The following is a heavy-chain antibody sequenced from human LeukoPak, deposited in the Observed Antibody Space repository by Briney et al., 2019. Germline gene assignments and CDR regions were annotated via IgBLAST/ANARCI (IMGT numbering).Heavy chain of an antibody. CDR3: ARGPRGYSYGRVVY. V-gene: IGHV4-34*01. J-gene: IGHJ4*02. CDR1: GGSFSGYY. CDR2: INHSGST. Sequence: SETLSFTCAVYGGSFSGYYWSWIRQPPGKGLEWIGEINHSGSTNYNPSLKSRVTISVDTSKNQFSLKLSSVAAADTAVYYCARGPRGYSYGRVVYWGQGTLVTVSS. D-gene: IGHD5-18*01.